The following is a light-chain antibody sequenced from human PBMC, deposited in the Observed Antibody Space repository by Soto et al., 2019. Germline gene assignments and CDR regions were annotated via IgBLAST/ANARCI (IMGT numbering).Light chain of an antibody. V-gene: IGLV1-40*01. J-gene: IGLJ2*01. CDR2: GTS. CDR1: SSNIGAGYD. CDR3: QSYDSSLSGVV. Sequence: QAVVTQPPSVSGAPGQRVTISCTGSSSNIGAGYDVHWYRQLPGTAPKLLIYGTSNRPSGVPDRCSGSKSGTSASLAITGLQAKDEADYYCQSYDSSLSGVVFGGGTKLTVL.